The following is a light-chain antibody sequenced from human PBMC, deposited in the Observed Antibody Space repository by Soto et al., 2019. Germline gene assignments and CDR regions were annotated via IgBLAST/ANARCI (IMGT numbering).Light chain of an antibody. V-gene: IGLV2-8*02. Sequence: QSVLTQPPSASRSPGQSVTISCTGTSSDVGGYNYVSWYQQHPGKAPKLMIYEVSKRPSGVPDRFSGSKSGNTASLTVSGLQVEDEADYYCSSYAGSNNFVVFGGGTKVTVL. CDR1: SSDVGGYNY. CDR3: SSYAGSNNFVV. J-gene: IGLJ2*01. CDR2: EVS.